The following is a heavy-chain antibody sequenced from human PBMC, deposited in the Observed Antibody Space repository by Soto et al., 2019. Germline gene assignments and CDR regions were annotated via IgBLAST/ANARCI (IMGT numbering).Heavy chain of an antibody. CDR3: ATKFPLHDILTGYLSTYFDY. CDR2: FDPEDGET. CDR1: GYTFTSYG. V-gene: IGHV1-24*01. J-gene: IGHJ4*02. Sequence: ASVKVSCKASGYTFTSYGISWVRQAPGQGLEWMGGFDPEDGETIYAQKFQGRVTMTEDTSADTAYMELSSLRSDDTAVYYCATKFPLHDILTGYLSTYFDYWGQGTLVTVSS. D-gene: IGHD3-9*01.